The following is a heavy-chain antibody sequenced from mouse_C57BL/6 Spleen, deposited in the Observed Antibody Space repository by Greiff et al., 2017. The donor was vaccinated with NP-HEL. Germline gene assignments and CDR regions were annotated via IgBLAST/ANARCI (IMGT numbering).Heavy chain of an antibody. J-gene: IGHJ4*01. D-gene: IGHD2-12*01. CDR1: GFTFSSYA. CDR2: ISSGGDYI. CDR3: TRDPRLYQGAMDY. Sequence: EVQGVESGEGLVKPGGSLKLSCAASGFTFSSYAMSWVRQTPEKRLEWVAYISSGGDYIYYADTVKGRFTISRDNARNTLYLQMSSLKSEDTAMYYCTRDPRLYQGAMDYWGQGTSVTVSS. V-gene: IGHV5-9-1*02.